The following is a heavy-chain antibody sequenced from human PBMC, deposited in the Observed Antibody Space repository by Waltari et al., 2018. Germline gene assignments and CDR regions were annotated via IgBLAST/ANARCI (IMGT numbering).Heavy chain of an antibody. J-gene: IGHJ5*02. D-gene: IGHD6-6*01. Sequence: QLQLQDSGPGLVKPSQTLSLTCAVSGGSISSGGYSWGWIRPPPGKGLEWIGYIYHSGSTYYNPSLKSRVTISVDRSKNQFSLKLSSVTAADTAVYYCARGLGLVSQIGWFDPWGQGTLVTVSS. CDR3: ARGLGLVSQIGWFDP. CDR1: GGSISSGGYS. V-gene: IGHV4-30-2*01. CDR2: IYHSGST.